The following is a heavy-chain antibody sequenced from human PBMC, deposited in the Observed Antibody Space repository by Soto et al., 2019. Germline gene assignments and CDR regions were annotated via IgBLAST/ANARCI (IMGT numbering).Heavy chain of an antibody. V-gene: IGHV3-21*01. J-gene: IGHJ4*02. D-gene: IGHD5-18*01. Sequence: EVQLVESGGGLVKPGGSLRLSCAASGFTFSTYSMNWVRQAPGKGLEWVSSISGSSIYIYYADSVKGRFTISRDNTKNSLYLQMNNLRAEDTAVYYCARDLGYSYGRCLDYWGQGTLVTVSS. CDR2: ISGSSIYI. CDR3: ARDLGYSYGRCLDY. CDR1: GFTFSTYS.